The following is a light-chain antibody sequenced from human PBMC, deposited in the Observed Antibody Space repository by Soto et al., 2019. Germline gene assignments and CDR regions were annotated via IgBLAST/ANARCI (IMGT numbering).Light chain of an antibody. CDR2: KAS. Sequence: DIQMTQSPSTLSGSVGDRVTITCRASQAISSWLACYQKKPGKAPKLLIYKASTLKSGVPSRISGSASGTEFTLAISSLQPEDFASYYCQQLNSYLFTFGQGTRLEIK. CDR1: QAISSW. CDR3: QQLNSYLFT. J-gene: IGKJ5*01. V-gene: IGKV1-5*03.